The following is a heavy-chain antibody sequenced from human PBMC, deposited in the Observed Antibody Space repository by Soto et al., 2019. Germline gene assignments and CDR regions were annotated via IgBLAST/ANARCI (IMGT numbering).Heavy chain of an antibody. CDR1: GFTFSSYS. J-gene: IGHJ4*02. D-gene: IGHD4-17*01. CDR2: ISSSGSYI. Sequence: GGSLRLSCAASGFTFSSYSMNWVRQAPGKGLEWVSSISSSGSYIYYADSVKGRFTISRDNSKNTLYLQMNSLRAEDTAVYYCARADYGDYSGFYWGQGTLVTVSS. CDR3: ARADYGDYSGFY. V-gene: IGHV3-21*01.